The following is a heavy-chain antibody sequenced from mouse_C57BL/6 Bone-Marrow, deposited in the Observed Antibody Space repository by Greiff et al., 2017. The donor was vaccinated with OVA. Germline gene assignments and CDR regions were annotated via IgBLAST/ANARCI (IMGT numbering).Heavy chain of an antibody. Sequence: VQLQESGAELVRPGTSVKMSCKASGYTFTNYWIGWAKQRPGHGLEWIGDIYPGGGYSNYNEKFKGKAKLTADKSSSTAYMQVSSLTSEDSAIYYCARGDYYGSSLYYFDYWGQGTTLTVSS. J-gene: IGHJ2*01. V-gene: IGHV1-63*01. CDR1: GYTFTNYW. CDR3: ARGDYYGSSLYYFDY. CDR2: IYPGGGYS. D-gene: IGHD1-1*01.